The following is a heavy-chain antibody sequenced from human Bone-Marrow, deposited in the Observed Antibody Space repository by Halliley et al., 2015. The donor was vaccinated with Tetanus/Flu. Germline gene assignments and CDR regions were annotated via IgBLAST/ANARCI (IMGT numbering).Heavy chain of an antibody. CDR3: ARDRPIGITIFGVISDY. J-gene: IGHJ4*02. V-gene: IGHV3-21*01. D-gene: IGHD3-3*01. CDR2: SDSSSSI. Sequence: SDSSSSIYYADSVKGRFTISRDNAKNSLYLQMNSLRAEDTAVYYCARDRPIGITIFGVISDYWGQGTLVTVSS.